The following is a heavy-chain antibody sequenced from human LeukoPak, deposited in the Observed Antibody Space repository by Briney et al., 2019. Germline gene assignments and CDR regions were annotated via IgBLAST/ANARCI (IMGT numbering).Heavy chain of an antibody. CDR1: GFTFSNYW. CDR2: INRDGSER. Sequence: GGSLRLSCAASGFTFSNYWMTWVRQAPGKGLEWVANINRDGSERYYVDSVKGRFTISRDDAKSSLYLQMNSLRAEDTAVYYCARRNAMDVWGQGTTV. CDR3: ARRNAMDV. V-gene: IGHV3-7*03. J-gene: IGHJ6*02.